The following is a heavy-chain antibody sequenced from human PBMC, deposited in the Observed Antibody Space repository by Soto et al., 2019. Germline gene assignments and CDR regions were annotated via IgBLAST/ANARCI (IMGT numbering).Heavy chain of an antibody. CDR1: GYTYTSYA. CDR3: ARSIVVVTALDY. V-gene: IGHV1-3*01. D-gene: IGHD2-21*02. Sequence: GASAKASSKAPGYTYTSYAMHWVRQAPGQRLEWMGWINAGNGNTKYSQKFQGRVTITRDTSASTAYMELSSLRSEDTAVYYCARSIVVVTALDYWGQGTLVTVSS. CDR2: INAGNGNT. J-gene: IGHJ4*02.